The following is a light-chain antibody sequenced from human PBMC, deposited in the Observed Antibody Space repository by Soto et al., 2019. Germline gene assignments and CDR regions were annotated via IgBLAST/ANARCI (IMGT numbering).Light chain of an antibody. J-gene: IGKJ3*01. CDR2: NAS. CDR3: HQHATSPLT. CDR1: QSVGNNY. V-gene: IGKV3-20*01. Sequence: EIVLTQSPSTLFLSPGVRATLSCRASQSVGNNYLSWYQQKPGQAPRLLIYNASNRAAGIPDRFSGSGSGTDFSLNIRRLEPEDVAVYFCHQHATSPLTFGPGTKVSVK.